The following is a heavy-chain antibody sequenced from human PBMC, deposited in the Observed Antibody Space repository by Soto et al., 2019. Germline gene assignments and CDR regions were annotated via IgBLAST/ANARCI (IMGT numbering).Heavy chain of an antibody. CDR3: ARGIEGWYQGRYYYGMDV. V-gene: IGHV4-61*08. D-gene: IGHD6-19*01. CDR1: GGSINSGGYC. CDR2: IYYSGST. J-gene: IGHJ6*02. Sequence: SETLSLTCTVSGGSINSGGYCWSWIRQHPGKGLDWIGCIYYSGSTNYNPSLKSRVTISVDTSKNQFSLKLSSVTAADTAVYYCARGIEGWYQGRYYYGMDVWGQGTTVTVSS.